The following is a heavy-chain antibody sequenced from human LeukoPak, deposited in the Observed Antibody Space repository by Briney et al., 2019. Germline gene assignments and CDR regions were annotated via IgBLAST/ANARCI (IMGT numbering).Heavy chain of an antibody. CDR2: VSYTGIP. D-gene: IGHD3-10*01. CDR1: RGSISNYY. Sequence: SETLSLTCTVSRGSISNYYWSWIRQPPGEGLQWIGYVSYTGIPTYNPSLKSRVTISLDTSKSQFSLQLSSVTAADTAVYYCATQQWIGTFHYWGQGALVTVSS. J-gene: IGHJ4*02. CDR3: ATQQWIGTFHY. V-gene: IGHV4-59*01.